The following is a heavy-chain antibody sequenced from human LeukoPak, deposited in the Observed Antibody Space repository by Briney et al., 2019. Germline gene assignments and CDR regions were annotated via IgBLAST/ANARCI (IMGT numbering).Heavy chain of an antibody. CDR2: IRNDAYAWTT. D-gene: IGHD4-17*01. CDR1: GFTFGDYA. CDR3: TRDLQVQDGFDY. Sequence: GSLRLSCATSGFTFGDYAIVWFRRAAGKGLECLGFIRNDAYAWTTAYAASVKGRFTFSRDGSKCIAYLQMNSLEIEDTAVYYCTRDLQVQDGFDYWGQGTLVTVSS. V-gene: IGHV3-49*01. J-gene: IGHJ4*02.